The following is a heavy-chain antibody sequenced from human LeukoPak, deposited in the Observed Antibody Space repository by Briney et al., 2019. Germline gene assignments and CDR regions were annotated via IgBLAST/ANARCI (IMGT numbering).Heavy chain of an antibody. Sequence: ASVKVSCKASGYTFTSYAMNWVRQAPGQGLEWMGWINTNTGNPTYAQGFTGRFVFSSDTSVSTAYLQISSLKAEDAAVYYCARSITIFGIPDSNWFGPWGQGTLVTVSS. CDR1: GYTFTSYA. V-gene: IGHV7-4-1*02. D-gene: IGHD3-3*01. CDR3: ARSITIFGIPDSNWFGP. J-gene: IGHJ5*02. CDR2: INTNTGNP.